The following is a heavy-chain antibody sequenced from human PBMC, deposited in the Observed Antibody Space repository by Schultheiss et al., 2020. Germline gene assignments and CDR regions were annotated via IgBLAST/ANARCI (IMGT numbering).Heavy chain of an antibody. D-gene: IGHD6-13*01. J-gene: IGHJ5*02. CDR1: GFTFSSYA. CDR3: ARRGGIVAAAGTGYNWFDP. Sequence: GGSLRLSCAASGFTFSSYAMHWVRQAPGKGLEWVAVISYDGSNKYYADSVKGRFTISRDNSKNTLYLQMNSLRAEDTAVYYCARRGGIVAAAGTGYNWFDPWGQGTLVTVSS. V-gene: IGHV3-30-3*01. CDR2: ISYDGSNK.